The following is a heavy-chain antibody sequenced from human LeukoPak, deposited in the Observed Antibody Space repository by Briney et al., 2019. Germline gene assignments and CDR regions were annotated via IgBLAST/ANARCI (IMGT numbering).Heavy chain of an antibody. D-gene: IGHD2-21*02. CDR1: GGSFSGYY. J-gene: IGHJ3*02. CDR2: IYYSGST. V-gene: IGHV4-31*11. CDR3: ARDLSYCGGDCYSEISAFDI. Sequence: SETLSLTCAVYGGSFSGYYWSWIRQHPGKGLEWIGYIYYSGSTYYNPSLKSRVTISVDTSKNQFSLKLSSVTAADTAVYYCARDLSYCGGDCYSEISAFDIWGQGTMVTVSS.